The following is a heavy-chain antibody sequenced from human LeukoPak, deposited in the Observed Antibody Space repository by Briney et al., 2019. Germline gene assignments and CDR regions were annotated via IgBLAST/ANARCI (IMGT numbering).Heavy chain of an antibody. V-gene: IGHV1-24*01. J-gene: IGHJ3*02. Sequence: ASVKVSCKVSGYTLTELSMHWVRQAPGKGLEWMGGLDPEDGETIYAQKFQGRVTMTEDTSTDTAYMELSSLRSEDTAVYYCATPGHIVASSAFDIWGQGTMVTVSS. D-gene: IGHD2-21*01. CDR2: LDPEDGET. CDR1: GYTLTELS. CDR3: ATPGHIVASSAFDI.